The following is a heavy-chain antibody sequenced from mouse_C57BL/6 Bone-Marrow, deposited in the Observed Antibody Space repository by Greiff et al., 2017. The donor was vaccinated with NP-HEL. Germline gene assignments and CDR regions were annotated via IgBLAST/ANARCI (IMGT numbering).Heavy chain of an antibody. CDR3: ASPYDYDVAVFAY. CDR1: GFTFSSYG. J-gene: IGHJ3*01. D-gene: IGHD2-4*01. Sequence: EVHLVESGGDLVKPGGSLKLSCAASGFTFSSYGMSWVRQTPDKRLEWVATISSGGSYTYYPDSVKGRFTISRDNAKNTLYLQMSSLKSEDTAMYYCASPYDYDVAVFAYWGQGNGVTVSA. CDR2: ISSGGSYT. V-gene: IGHV5-6*01.